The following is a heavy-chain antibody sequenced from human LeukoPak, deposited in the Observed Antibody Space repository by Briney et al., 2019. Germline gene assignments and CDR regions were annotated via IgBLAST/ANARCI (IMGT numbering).Heavy chain of an antibody. V-gene: IGHV1-69*17. CDR3: ARDWGEVVTAIPGGWFDP. J-gene: IGHJ5*02. Sequence: SVKVSCKASGGTFSSYAISWVRQAPGQGXXXXXXXXXIXGXAXXAXXXXXXXXXXXXXXXXXAYMELSSLRSEDTAVYYCARDWGEVVTAIPGGWFDPWGQGTLVTVSS. CDR1: GGTFSSYA. CDR2: XXXIXGXA. D-gene: IGHD2-21*02.